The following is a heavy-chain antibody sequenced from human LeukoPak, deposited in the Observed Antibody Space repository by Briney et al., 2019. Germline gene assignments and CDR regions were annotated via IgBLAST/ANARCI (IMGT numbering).Heavy chain of an antibody. CDR3: AREYSSGWYVWNHFDY. D-gene: IGHD6-19*01. V-gene: IGHV6-1*01. Sequence: SQTLSLTCAISGDSVSSNSAARNWIRQSPSRGLEWLGRTYYRSKWYNDYAVSVKSRITINPDTSKNQFSLQLNSVTPEDTAVYYCAREYSSGWYVWNHFDYWGQGTLVTVSS. CDR1: GDSVSSNSAA. J-gene: IGHJ4*02. CDR2: TYYRSKWYN.